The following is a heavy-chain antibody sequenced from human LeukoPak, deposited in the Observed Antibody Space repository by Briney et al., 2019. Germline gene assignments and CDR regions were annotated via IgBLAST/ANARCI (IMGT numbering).Heavy chain of an antibody. J-gene: IGHJ5*02. D-gene: IGHD3-22*01. CDR3: ARGPGSKWLLLQGWFDP. Sequence: PSETLSLTCTVSGGSISSYYWSWIRQPAGKGLEWIGRIYTSGSTNYNPSLKSRVTMSVDTSKNQFSLKLSSVTAADTAVYYCARGPGSKWLLLQGWFDPWGQGTLVTVSS. CDR2: IYTSGST. V-gene: IGHV4-4*07. CDR1: GGSISSYY.